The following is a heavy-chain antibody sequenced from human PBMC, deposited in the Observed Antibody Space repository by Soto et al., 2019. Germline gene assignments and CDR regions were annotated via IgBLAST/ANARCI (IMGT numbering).Heavy chain of an antibody. D-gene: IGHD4-17*01. V-gene: IGHV3-23*04. Sequence: EVQLVESGGGLVQPGGSLRLSCAASGFSFSNYAMSWVRQGPGNGLEWVSGVSGSGRTTYYADSVKGRLTISRDNSENTLYLRMNSLRVEDTAVYYCARAQPTTVTPLGYWGQGTLVTVSS. CDR2: VSGSGRTT. CDR1: GFSFSNYA. J-gene: IGHJ4*01. CDR3: ARAQPTTVTPLGY.